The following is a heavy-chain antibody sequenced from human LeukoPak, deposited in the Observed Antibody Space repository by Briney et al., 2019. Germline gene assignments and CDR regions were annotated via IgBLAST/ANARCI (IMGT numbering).Heavy chain of an antibody. J-gene: IGHJ4*02. D-gene: IGHD6-6*01. CDR2: IYPGDSDT. CDR3: ARLGTDSSSSDIHYFDY. CDR1: GYSFTSYW. Sequence: GESLKISCKGSGYSFTSYWIGWVRQMPGKGLGWVGIIYPGDSDTRYSPSFQGQVTISADKSISTAYLQWSSLKASDTAMYYCARLGTDSSSSDIHYFDYWGQGTLVTVSS. V-gene: IGHV5-51*01.